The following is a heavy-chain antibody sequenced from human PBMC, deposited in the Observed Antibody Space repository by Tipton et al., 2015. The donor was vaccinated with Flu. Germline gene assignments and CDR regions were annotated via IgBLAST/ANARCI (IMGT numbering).Heavy chain of an antibody. CDR2: IYHSGTT. CDR1: GGSIRSSTDY. CDR3: ARHTGDSVRGVIDY. V-gene: IGHV4-39*01. J-gene: IGHJ4*02. D-gene: IGHD3-10*02. Sequence: LRLSCTVSGGSIRSSTDYWGWIRQPPGKGLEWIGNIYHSGTTYYNPSLKSRLTMSVDTSKNQFSLKLSSVTAADTAVYYCARHTGDSVRGVIDYWGQGTLVTVSS.